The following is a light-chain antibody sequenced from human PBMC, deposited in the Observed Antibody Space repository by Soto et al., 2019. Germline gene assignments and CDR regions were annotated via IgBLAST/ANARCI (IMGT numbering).Light chain of an antibody. Sequence: QSALTQPASVSGSPGQSITISCTGTSSDVGGYNYVSWYQQQSGKAPKLMIHEVSNQRSGVSNRFSGSKSGNTASLTISGLQAEDEADYYCSSYTSSRAYVFGIGTKVTVL. CDR2: EVS. CDR3: SSYTSSRAYV. J-gene: IGLJ1*01. CDR1: SSDVGGYNY. V-gene: IGLV2-14*01.